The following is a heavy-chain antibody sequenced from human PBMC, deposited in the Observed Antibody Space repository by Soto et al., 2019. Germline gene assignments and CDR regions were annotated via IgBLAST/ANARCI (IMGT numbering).Heavy chain of an antibody. J-gene: IGHJ6*03. Sequence: SETLSLTCTVSGGSISSGGYYWSWIRQPPGKGLEWIGYIYYSGSTYYNPSLKSRVTISVDTSKNQFSLKLSSVTAADTAVYYCARAERTSWPYYYYYMDVWGKGTTVTVAS. CDR1: GGSISSGGYY. V-gene: IGHV4-30-4*08. CDR3: ARAERTSWPYYYYYMDV. D-gene: IGHD2-2*01. CDR2: IYYSGST.